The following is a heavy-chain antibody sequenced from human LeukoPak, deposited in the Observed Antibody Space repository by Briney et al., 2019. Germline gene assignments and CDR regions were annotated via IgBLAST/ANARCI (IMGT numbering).Heavy chain of an antibody. D-gene: IGHD3/OR15-3a*01. Sequence: GGSLRLSCAASGFSFSDYTMNWVRQAPGKGLEWISYLGRGTNNMYYADSVKGRFTISRDNAKNSLYLQMSSPRAEDTAVYYCVRDRDWAFDYWGQGTLVTVSS. CDR3: VRDRDWAFDY. V-gene: IGHV3-48*01. J-gene: IGHJ4*02. CDR1: GFSFSDYT. CDR2: LGRGTNNM.